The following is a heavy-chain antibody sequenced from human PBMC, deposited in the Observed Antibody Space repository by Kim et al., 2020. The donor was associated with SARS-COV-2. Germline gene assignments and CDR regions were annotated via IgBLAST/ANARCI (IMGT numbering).Heavy chain of an antibody. J-gene: IGHJ5*02. CDR1: GGSISSYY. Sequence: SETLSLTCTVSGGSISSYYWSWIRQPPGKGLEWIGYIYYSGSTNYNPSLKSRVTISVDTSKNQFSLKLSSVTAADTAVYYCARGTWFDPWGQGTLVTVSS. V-gene: IGHV4-59*13. CDR2: IYYSGST. CDR3: ARGTWFDP.